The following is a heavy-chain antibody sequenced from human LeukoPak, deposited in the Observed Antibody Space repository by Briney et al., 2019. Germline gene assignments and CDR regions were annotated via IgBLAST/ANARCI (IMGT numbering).Heavy chain of an antibody. V-gene: IGHV3-21*01. D-gene: IGHD4-17*01. J-gene: IGHJ6*03. CDR2: ISSISSYI. CDR1: GFTFSSYS. Sequence: GGSLRLSCAASGFTFSSYSMNWVGQAPGKGLEWVSSISSISSYIYYADAVKGRFTISRDNAKNSLYLQMNSLRAEDTAVYYCARNSNRDGDYYYYYYMDVWGKGTTVTVSS. CDR3: ARNSNRDGDYYYYYYMDV.